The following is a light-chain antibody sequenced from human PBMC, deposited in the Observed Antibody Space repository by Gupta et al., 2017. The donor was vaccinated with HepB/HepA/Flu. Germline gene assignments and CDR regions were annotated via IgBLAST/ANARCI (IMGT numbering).Light chain of an antibody. CDR3: QQDDNTPLS. J-gene: IGKJ4*01. CDR2: WAS. V-gene: IGKV4-1*01. Sequence: DIVMTQSPDSLAVSLGERATINCKSSQSVLYSYQNKNLAWYQQKAGQPPKLLIYWASTRASGVPDRFNGSGSGTDFTLTISSLQAEDVAVYYCQQDDNTPLSFGGGTKVEIK. CDR1: QSVLYSYQNKN.